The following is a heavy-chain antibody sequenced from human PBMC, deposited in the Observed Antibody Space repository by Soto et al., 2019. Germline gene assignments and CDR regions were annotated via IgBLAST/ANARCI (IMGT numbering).Heavy chain of an antibody. CDR2: FDPEDGET. Sequence: QVQLVQSGAEVKKPGASVKVSCKVSGYTLTELSMHWVRQAPGKGLEWMGGFDPEDGETIYAQKFQGRVTMTEDTATDTAYMELSSLRSEDTAVYYGAPGGDRVVHCSSTSCWWGFDYWGQGTLVTVSS. V-gene: IGHV1-24*01. CDR1: GYTLTELS. CDR3: APGGDRVVHCSSTSCWWGFDY. D-gene: IGHD2-2*01. J-gene: IGHJ4*02.